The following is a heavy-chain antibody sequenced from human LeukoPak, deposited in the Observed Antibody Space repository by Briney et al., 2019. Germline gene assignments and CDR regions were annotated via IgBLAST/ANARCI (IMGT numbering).Heavy chain of an antibody. V-gene: IGHV1-18*01. Sequence: ASVKVSCKASGYTFTSYGISWVRQAPGQGLEWMGWISAYNGNTNYAQKLQGRVTMTTDTSTSTAYMELGSLRSDDTAVYYCARGGGPYSSATEFDPWGQGTLVTVSS. CDR1: GYTFTSYG. D-gene: IGHD6-19*01. CDR3: ARGGGPYSSATEFDP. J-gene: IGHJ5*02. CDR2: ISAYNGNT.